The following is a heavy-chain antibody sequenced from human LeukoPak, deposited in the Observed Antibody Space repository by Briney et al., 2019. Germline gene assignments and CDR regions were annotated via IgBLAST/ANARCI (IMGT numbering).Heavy chain of an antibody. V-gene: IGHV4-59*01. J-gene: IGHJ5*02. D-gene: IGHD5-18*01. CDR1: GGSISSYY. CDR3: ASSALYSYGLNRFDP. CDR2: IYYSGST. Sequence: TPSETLSLTCTVSGGSISSYYWSWIRQPPGKGLEWIGYIYYSGSTNYNPSLKSRVTISVDTSKNQFSLQLSSVTAADTAVYYCASSALYSYGLNRFDPWGQGTLVTVSS.